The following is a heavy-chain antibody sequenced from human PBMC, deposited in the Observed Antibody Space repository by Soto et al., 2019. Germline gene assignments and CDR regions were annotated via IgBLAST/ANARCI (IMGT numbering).Heavy chain of an antibody. CDR1: GFTFSSYT. Sequence: EVQLVESGGGLVKPGGSLRLSCAASGFTFSSYTMNWVRQAPGKGLEWVSTISSSTGYIYYADTVKGRFTISRDNAKNSLYVQMKRLRAEDTAVFYCARDRRDGYNFDYWGQGTLVTVSS. J-gene: IGHJ4*02. V-gene: IGHV3-21*01. D-gene: IGHD5-12*01. CDR2: ISSSTGYI. CDR3: ARDRRDGYNFDY.